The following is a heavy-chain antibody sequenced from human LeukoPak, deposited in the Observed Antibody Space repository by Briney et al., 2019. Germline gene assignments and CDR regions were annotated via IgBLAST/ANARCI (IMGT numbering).Heavy chain of an antibody. J-gene: IGHJ6*03. Sequence: GGSLRLSCAASEFTFFTYSMSWVRQAPGKGLEWVANIKQDGSEKYYVDSVKGRFTISRDNAKNSLYLQMNSLRAEDTAVYYCARVVGLTGYSSNWYSGYYYYMDVWGKGTTVTVSS. V-gene: IGHV3-7*01. CDR1: EFTFFTYS. CDR3: ARVVGLTGYSSNWYSGYYYYMDV. D-gene: IGHD6-13*01. CDR2: IKQDGSEK.